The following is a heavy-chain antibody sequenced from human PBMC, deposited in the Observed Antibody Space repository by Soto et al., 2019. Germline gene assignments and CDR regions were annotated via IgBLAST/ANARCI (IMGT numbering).Heavy chain of an antibody. CDR2: INHSGST. D-gene: IGHD3-9*01. V-gene: IGHV4-34*01. J-gene: IGHJ5*02. CDR3: ARGGRVINQFDP. CDR1: GGSFSGYY. Sequence: SETLSLTCAVYGGSFSGYYWSWIRQPPGKGLEWIGEINHSGSTNYNPSLKSRVTISVDTSKNQFSLELSSVTSADTAVYYCARGGRVINQFDPWGQGTLVTVSS.